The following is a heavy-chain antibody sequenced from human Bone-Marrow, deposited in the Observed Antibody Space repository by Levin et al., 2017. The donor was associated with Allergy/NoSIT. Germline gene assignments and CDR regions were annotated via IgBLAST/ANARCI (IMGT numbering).Heavy chain of an antibody. CDR1: GFTFDDFA. CDR3: AKVPSSFGGSYYFHH. J-gene: IGHJ1*01. D-gene: IGHD3-16*01. Sequence: QAGGSLRLSCAASGFTFDDFAMHWVRQVPEKGLEWVSGINWNSNTIDYADSVKGRFTISRDNAKNSLYLQMNSLRPEDTAFYYCAKVPSSFGGSYYFHHWGRGTLVTVSS. V-gene: IGHV3-9*01. CDR2: INWNSNTI.